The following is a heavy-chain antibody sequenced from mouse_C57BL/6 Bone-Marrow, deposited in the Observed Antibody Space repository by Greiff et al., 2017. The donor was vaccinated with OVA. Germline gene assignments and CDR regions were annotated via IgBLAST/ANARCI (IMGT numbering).Heavy chain of an antibody. CDR2: ISDGGSYT. D-gene: IGHD2-3*01. Sequence: EVQGVESWGGLVKPGGSLKLSCAASGFTFSSYAMSWVRQTPEKRLEWVATISDGGSYTYYPDNVKGRFTISRDNAKNNLYLQMSHLKSEDTAMYYCARAGDDGYPYFDVWGTGTTVTVSS. CDR1: GFTFSSYA. CDR3: ARAGDDGYPYFDV. J-gene: IGHJ1*03. V-gene: IGHV5-4*01.